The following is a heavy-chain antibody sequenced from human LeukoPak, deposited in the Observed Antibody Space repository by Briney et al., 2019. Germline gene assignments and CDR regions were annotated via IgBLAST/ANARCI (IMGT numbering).Heavy chain of an antibody. V-gene: IGHV3-21*04. D-gene: IGHD3-22*01. CDR3: AREGYYYDGSGYYSIDY. CDR1: GFTFSSYS. Sequence: GGSLRLSCAASGFTFSSYSMNWVRQAPGKGLEWVSSISSSSSYIYYADSVKGRFTISRDNAKNSLYLQMNSLRDEDTAVYYCAREGYYYDGSGYYSIDYWGQGTLVTVSS. CDR2: ISSSSSYI. J-gene: IGHJ4*02.